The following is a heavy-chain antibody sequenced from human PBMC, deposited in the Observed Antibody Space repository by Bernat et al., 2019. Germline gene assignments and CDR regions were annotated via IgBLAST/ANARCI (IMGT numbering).Heavy chain of an antibody. J-gene: IGHJ5*02. D-gene: IGHD3-16*01. Sequence: QVQLVESGGGVVQPGRSLRLSCAASGFTFSSYGMHWVRQAPGKGLEWVAVISYDGSNKYYADSVKGRFTISRDNSKNTLYLQMNSLRAEDTAVYYCAKDATSALRRGNQVNWFDPRGQGTLVTVSS. CDR3: AKDATSALRRGNQVNWFDP. V-gene: IGHV3-30*18. CDR1: GFTFSSYG. CDR2: ISYDGSNK.